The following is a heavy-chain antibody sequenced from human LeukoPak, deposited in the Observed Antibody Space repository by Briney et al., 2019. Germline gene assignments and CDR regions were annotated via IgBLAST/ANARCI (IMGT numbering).Heavy chain of an antibody. D-gene: IGHD3-9*01. Sequence: SETLSLTCTASGGSISSYYWSWLRQPPGKGLEWIGYIYYSGSTNYNPSLKSRVTISVDTSKNQFSLKLSSVTAADTAVYYCARTYYDILTGYYSFDYWGQGTLVTVSS. CDR1: GGSISSYY. CDR3: ARTYYDILTGYYSFDY. V-gene: IGHV4-59*01. J-gene: IGHJ4*02. CDR2: IYYSGST.